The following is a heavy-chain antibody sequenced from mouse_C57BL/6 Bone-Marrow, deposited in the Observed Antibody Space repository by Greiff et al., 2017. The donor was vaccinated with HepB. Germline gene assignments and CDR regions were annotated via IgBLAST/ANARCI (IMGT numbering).Heavy chain of an antibody. V-gene: IGHV1-64*01. CDR1: GYTFTSYW. Sequence: QVQLKQPGAELVKPGASVKLSCKASGYTFTSYWMHWVKQRPGQGLERIGMIHPNSGSTNYNEKFKSKATLTVDKSSSTAYMQLSSLTSEDSAVYYCARFYYGSSSWFAYWGQGTLVTVSA. D-gene: IGHD1-1*01. CDR2: IHPNSGST. J-gene: IGHJ3*01. CDR3: ARFYYGSSSWFAY.